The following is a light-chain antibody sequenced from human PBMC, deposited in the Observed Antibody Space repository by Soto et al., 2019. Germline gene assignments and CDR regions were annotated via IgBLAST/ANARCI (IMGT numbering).Light chain of an antibody. Sequence: EIVLTQSPGTLSLSPGERATLSCRASQSVSSIYLAWYQQKPGQSPRLLIYGASNRATGIPARFSGSGSGTDFTLTISRLEPEDFAVYYCQQYGSSPWTFGQGTKVEIK. CDR3: QQYGSSPWT. V-gene: IGKV3-20*01. CDR1: QSVSSIY. J-gene: IGKJ1*01. CDR2: GAS.